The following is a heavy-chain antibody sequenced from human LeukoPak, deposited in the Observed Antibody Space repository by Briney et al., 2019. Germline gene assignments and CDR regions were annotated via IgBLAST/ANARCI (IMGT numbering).Heavy chain of an antibody. Sequence: GGSLRLSCAASGFTFSNAWMNWVRQAPGKGLEWVANIKQDGSEKYYVDSVKGRFTISRDNAKNSLYLQMNSLRAEDTAVYYCARDVPGQWLVYYYYYYGMDVWGQGATVTVSS. J-gene: IGHJ6*02. V-gene: IGHV3-7*03. D-gene: IGHD6-19*01. CDR3: ARDVPGQWLVYYYYYYGMDV. CDR1: GFTFSNAW. CDR2: IKQDGSEK.